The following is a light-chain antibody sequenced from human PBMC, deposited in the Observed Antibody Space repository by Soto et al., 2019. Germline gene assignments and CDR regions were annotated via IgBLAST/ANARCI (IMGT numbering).Light chain of an antibody. CDR2: DVS. CDR3: SSYTNSSPFV. Sequence: QSVLTQPASVSGSPGQSITISCTGTSSDVGGYNYVSWYQQHPGKAPKLMIYDVSNWPSGVSNRFSGSKSGNTASLTISGLQADDEADYYCSSYTNSSPFVFGTGTKLTVL. J-gene: IGLJ1*01. V-gene: IGLV2-14*01. CDR1: SSDVGGYNY.